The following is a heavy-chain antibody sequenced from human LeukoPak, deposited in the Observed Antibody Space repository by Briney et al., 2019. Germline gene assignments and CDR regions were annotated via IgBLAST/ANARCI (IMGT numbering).Heavy chain of an antibody. CDR3: ARDSDIVVVPAGSFDP. J-gene: IGHJ5*02. CDR1: GYTFTGYY. V-gene: IGHV1-2*02. Sequence: GASVKVSCKASGYTFTGYYMHWVRQAPGQGLEWMGWINPNSGGTNYAQKLQGRVTMTTDTSTSTAYMELRSLRSDDTAVYYCARDSDIVVVPAGSFDPWGQGTLVTVSS. CDR2: INPNSGGT. D-gene: IGHD2-2*01.